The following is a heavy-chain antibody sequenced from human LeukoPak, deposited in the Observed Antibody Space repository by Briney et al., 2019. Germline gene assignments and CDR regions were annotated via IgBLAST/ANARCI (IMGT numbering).Heavy chain of an antibody. D-gene: IGHD3-9*01. CDR3: ARSPDILTGENFDY. J-gene: IGHJ4*02. CDR2: INPNSGVT. Sequence: ASVKVSCKAPGGTFSSFAISWVRQAPGQGLEWMGWINPNSGVTNYAQKFQGRVTMTRDMSISTAYMELSRLRSDDTAVYYCARSPDILTGENFDYWGQGTLVTVSS. V-gene: IGHV1-2*02. CDR1: GGTFSSFA.